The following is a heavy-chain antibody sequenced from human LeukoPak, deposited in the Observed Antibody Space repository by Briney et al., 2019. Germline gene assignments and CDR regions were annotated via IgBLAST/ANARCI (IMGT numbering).Heavy chain of an antibody. V-gene: IGHV3-30-3*01. CDR3: AREINDGSFDY. Sequence: PGGSLRLSCAASGFTFSSYAMHWVRQAPGKGLEWVAVISYDGSNKYYADSVEGRFTISRDNSKNTLYLQMNSLRAEDTAVYYCAREINDGSFDYWGQGTLVTVSS. J-gene: IGHJ4*02. D-gene: IGHD2-2*03. CDR2: ISYDGSNK. CDR1: GFTFSSYA.